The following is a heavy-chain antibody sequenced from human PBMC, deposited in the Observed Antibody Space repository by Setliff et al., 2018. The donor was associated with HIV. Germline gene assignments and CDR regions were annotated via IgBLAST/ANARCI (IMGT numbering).Heavy chain of an antibody. V-gene: IGHV3-23*01. CDR1: EFTFSSSA. D-gene: IGHD6-19*01. J-gene: IGHJ4*02. CDR2: ITDSGHTP. Sequence: QPGGSLRLSCVASEFTFSSSAMNWVRQAPGKGLEWVSSITDSGHTPYYADSVEGRFTISRENSKNTLYLHMNSLRAEDTAIYFCANDLPGSGWDFDYWCQGALVTVSS. CDR3: ANDLPGSGWDFDY.